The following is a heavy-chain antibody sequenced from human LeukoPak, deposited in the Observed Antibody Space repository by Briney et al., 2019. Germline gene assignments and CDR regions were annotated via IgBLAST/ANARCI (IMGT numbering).Heavy chain of an antibody. D-gene: IGHD5-18*01. V-gene: IGHV1-18*01. CDR2: ISAYNGNT. J-gene: IGHJ6*02. CDR1: GYTFTSYG. Sequence: GASVKVSCKASGYTFTSYGISWVRQAPGQGLEGMGWISAYNGNTNYAQKLRGRVTMTTDTSTSTAYMELRRLTSDDTAVYSCARDVRHTAMVHGPQYYYGMDVWGQGTTVTVSS. CDR3: ARDVRHTAMVHGPQYYYGMDV.